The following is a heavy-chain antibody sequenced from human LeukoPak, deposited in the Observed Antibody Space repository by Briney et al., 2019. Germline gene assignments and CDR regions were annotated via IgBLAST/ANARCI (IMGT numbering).Heavy chain of an antibody. J-gene: IGHJ4*02. CDR3: ARGYSGSYRIDY. D-gene: IGHD1-26*01. CDR1: GFTFSSYW. V-gene: IGHV3-74*01. CDR2: INSDGSST. Sequence: PGGSLRLSCAASGFTFSSYWMHWVRQVPGKGLVWVSRINSDGSSTSYADSVKGRFTISRDNAKNTLYLQMNSLRVEDTAVYYCARGYSGSYRIDYWGQGTLATVSS.